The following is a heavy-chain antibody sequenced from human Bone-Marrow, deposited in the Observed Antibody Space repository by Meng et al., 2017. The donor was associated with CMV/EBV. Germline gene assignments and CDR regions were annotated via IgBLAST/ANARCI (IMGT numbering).Heavy chain of an antibody. Sequence: SETRSLTCTVSRGSISSSSHYWGWVRQAPGKGLEWIWSILYGGSTFYNPSLKSRVSISIDVSKNQFSLSLSSVTAADTAVYYCARVWGGDNWFDPWGQGILVTVSS. CDR1: RGSISSSSHY. D-gene: IGHD3-16*01. J-gene: IGHJ5*02. V-gene: IGHV4-39*07. CDR3: ARVWGGDNWFDP. CDR2: ILYGGST.